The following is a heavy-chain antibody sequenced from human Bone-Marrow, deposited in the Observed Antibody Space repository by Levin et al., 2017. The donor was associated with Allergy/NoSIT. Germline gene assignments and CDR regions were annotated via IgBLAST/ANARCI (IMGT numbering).Heavy chain of an antibody. CDR2: IWGDGSQK. J-gene: IGHJ3*01. Sequence: GGSLRLSCAATGFTFSSYGMHWVRQAPGTRPEWVAVIWGDGSQKYYRDSVKGRFIISRDNSNNTVFLQMNSLRAEDTAVYYCARGGWGAAFDLWGRGTVVSVSA. V-gene: IGHV3-33*01. CDR3: ARGGWGAAFDL. D-gene: IGHD3-16*01. CDR1: GFTFSSYG.